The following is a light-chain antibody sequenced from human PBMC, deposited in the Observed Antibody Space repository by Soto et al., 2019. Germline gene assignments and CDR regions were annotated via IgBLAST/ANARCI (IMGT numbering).Light chain of an antibody. CDR1: QDIRTY. J-gene: IGKJ3*01. CDR2: DAS. V-gene: IGKV1-33*01. Sequence: DIQMTQSPSSLSASVGDRVTITCQASQDIRTYLNWYQQKPGKAPKLLIYDASNLETGVPSRFSGSGSGTDFTFTISSLQPEDIATYYCQQYDNLLLTFGPGTKVDIK. CDR3: QQYDNLLLT.